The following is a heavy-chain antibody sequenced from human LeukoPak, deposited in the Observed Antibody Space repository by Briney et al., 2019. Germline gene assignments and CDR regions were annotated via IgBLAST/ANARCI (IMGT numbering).Heavy chain of an antibody. J-gene: IGHJ4*02. V-gene: IGHV3-7*01. D-gene: IGHD6-13*01. CDR2: IKQDGSEK. CDR1: GFTFSSYW. CDR3: ARQQLVLGFDY. Sequence: GGSLRLSCAASGFTFSSYWMSWVRQAPGKGLEWVANIKQDGSEKYYVDSVKGRFTISRDNAKNTLYLQMNSLRAEDTAVCYCARQQLVLGFDYWGQGTLVTVSS.